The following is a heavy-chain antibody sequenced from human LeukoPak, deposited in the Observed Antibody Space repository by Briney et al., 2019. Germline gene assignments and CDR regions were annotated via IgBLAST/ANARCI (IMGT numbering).Heavy chain of an antibody. CDR2: INHSGST. J-gene: IGHJ4*02. CDR1: GYSISSGYY. V-gene: IGHV4-34*01. D-gene: IGHD4-17*01. CDR3: ATSTVTTSLGY. Sequence: PSETLSLTCAVSGYSISSGYYWSWIRQPPGKGLEWIGEINHSGSTNYNPSLKSRVTISVDTSKNQFSLKLSSVTAADTAVYYCATSTVTTSLGYWGQGTLVTVSS.